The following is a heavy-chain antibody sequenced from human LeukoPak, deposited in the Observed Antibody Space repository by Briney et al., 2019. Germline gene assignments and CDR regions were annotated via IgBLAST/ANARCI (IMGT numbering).Heavy chain of an antibody. J-gene: IGHJ5*02. CDR1: GYTFTSYG. CDR2: ISAYNGNT. CDR3: AREEGSSWSPVENWFAP. Sequence: ASVKVSCKASGYTFTSYGISWVRQAPGQGLEWMGWISAYNGNTNYAQKLQGRVTMTTDTSTSTAYMELRSLRSDDTAVYYCAREEGSSWSPVENWFAPWGKETLVTVSS. V-gene: IGHV1-18*01. D-gene: IGHD6-13*01.